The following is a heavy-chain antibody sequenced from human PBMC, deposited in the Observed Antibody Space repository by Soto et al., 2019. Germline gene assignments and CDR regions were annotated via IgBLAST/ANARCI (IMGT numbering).Heavy chain of an antibody. Sequence: QVQLQESGPGLVKPSETLSLSCSVSGGSISSNYWSWIRQPPGKGLEWIGDIYYSGSTKCNPSLKSRATISVDPSKNQFSLKRSSVTAADTAVYYCARVETATIIAFDIWGQGTMVTVSS. J-gene: IGHJ3*02. CDR2: IYYSGST. CDR3: ARVETATIIAFDI. D-gene: IGHD5-12*01. CDR1: GGSISSNY. V-gene: IGHV4-59*01.